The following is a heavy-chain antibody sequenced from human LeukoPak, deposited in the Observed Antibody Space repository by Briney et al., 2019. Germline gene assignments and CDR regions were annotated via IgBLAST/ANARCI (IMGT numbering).Heavy chain of an antibody. CDR1: TFTFKRYA. D-gene: IGHD1-26*01. V-gene: IGHV3-23*01. CDR3: ANLSPYSGSSFDY. CDR2: ITGSGGTT. J-gene: IGHJ4*02. Sequence: GGSLRLSCAASTFTFKRYAMSWVRQAPGKGLEWVSAITGSGGTTYYADSVKGRFTISRDNSKNTLYLQMNSLRAEDTAVYYCANLSPYSGSSFDYWGQGTLVTVSS.